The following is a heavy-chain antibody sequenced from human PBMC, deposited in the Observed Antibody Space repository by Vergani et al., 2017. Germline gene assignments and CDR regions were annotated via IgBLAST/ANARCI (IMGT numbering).Heavy chain of an antibody. D-gene: IGHD2-2*01. Sequence: QVQLVQSGAEVKKPGASVKVSCKASGYTFTGYYMHWVRQAPGQGLEWMGWINPNSGGTNYAQKFQGRVTMTRDTSISTADMELSRLRSDDTAVYYCARDKMGVVVPAAPIPYYYMDVWGKGTTVTVSS. CDR2: INPNSGGT. V-gene: IGHV1-2*02. J-gene: IGHJ6*03. CDR3: ARDKMGVVVPAAPIPYYYMDV. CDR1: GYTFTGYY.